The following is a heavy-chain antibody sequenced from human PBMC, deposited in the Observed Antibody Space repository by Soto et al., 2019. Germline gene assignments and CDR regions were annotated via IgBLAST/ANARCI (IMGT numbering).Heavy chain of an antibody. J-gene: IGHJ4*02. CDR1: GFTFSSYG. V-gene: IGHV3-30*03. Sequence: QVQLVESGGGVVQTGRSLRLSCAASGFTFSSYGMHWVRQAPGKGLEWVALISYDGSDKYYADSVKGRFTISRDNSKNTLYLQMNSLRVEDTAVYYCVAGQYFSDYWSQGTLVTVSS. CDR3: VAGQYFSDY. CDR2: ISYDGSDK. D-gene: IGHD2-15*01.